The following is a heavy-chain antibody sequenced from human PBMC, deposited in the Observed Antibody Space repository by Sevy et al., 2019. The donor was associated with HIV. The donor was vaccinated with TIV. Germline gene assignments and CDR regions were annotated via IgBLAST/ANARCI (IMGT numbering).Heavy chain of an antibody. CDR3: AKRVAGALAALDI. D-gene: IGHD3-10*01. CDR1: GFTFRNYV. Sequence: GGSLRLSCAASGFTFRNYVMNWVRQPPGKGLEWVSVISDGGGTTYYADSVKGRFTISRDDSKRTLYQQMNSLRAEDTAVYFCAKRVAGALAALDIWGQGTMVTVSS. J-gene: IGHJ3*02. V-gene: IGHV3-23*01. CDR2: ISDGGGTT.